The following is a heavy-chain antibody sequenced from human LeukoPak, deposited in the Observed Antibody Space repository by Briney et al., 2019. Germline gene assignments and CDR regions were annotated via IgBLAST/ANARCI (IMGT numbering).Heavy chain of an antibody. V-gene: IGHV3-23*01. CDR2: VITSSDNT. D-gene: IGHD3-10*01. Sequence: GGSLRLSCVTSGYTFSSYAMSWVRQAPGKGLEWVSSVITSSDNTHYADSVRGRFTISRDHSRNTLYLQMNSLRADDTALYFCPGGISFGWGGRSPFVTSGGEEPLVPSSS. CDR1: GYTFSSYA. J-gene: IGHJ4*02. CDR3: PGGISFGWGGRSPFVTS.